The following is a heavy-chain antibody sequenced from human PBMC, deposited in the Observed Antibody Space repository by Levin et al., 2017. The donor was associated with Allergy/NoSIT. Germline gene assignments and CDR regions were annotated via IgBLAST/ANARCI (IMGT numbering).Heavy chain of an antibody. D-gene: IGHD3-22*01. CDR2: IRSKANSYAT. Sequence: GGSLRLSCAASGFTFSGSAMHWVRQASGKGLEWVGRIRSKANSYATAYAASVKGRFTISRDDSKNTAYLQMNSLKTEDTAVYYCTRQGYYDSSGDYYLDYWGQGTLVTVSS. V-gene: IGHV3-73*01. CDR1: GFTFSGSA. CDR3: TRQGYYDSSGDYYLDY. J-gene: IGHJ4*02.